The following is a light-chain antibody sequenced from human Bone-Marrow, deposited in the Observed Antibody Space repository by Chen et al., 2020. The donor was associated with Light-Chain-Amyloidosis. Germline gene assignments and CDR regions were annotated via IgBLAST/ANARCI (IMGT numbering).Light chain of an antibody. V-gene: IGLV3-21*02. CDR1: NIGSTS. CDR3: QVWDRSSDRPV. Sequence: SYVLTHPSSVSVAPGQTATIACGGNNIGSTSVHGHQQPPGQAPLLVVYDDSDRPSGIPERLSGSNSGNTATLTISRVEAGDEADYYCQVWDRSSDRPVFGGGTKLTVL. CDR2: DDS. J-gene: IGLJ3*02.